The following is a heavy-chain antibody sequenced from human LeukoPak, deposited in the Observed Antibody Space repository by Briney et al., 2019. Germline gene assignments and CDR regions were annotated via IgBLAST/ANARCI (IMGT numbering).Heavy chain of an antibody. CDR2: IYHSGST. J-gene: IGHJ3*02. Sequence: PSETLSLTCTVSGYSISSGYYWGWIRQPPGKGLEWIGSIYHSGSTYYNPSLKSRVTISVDTSKSQFSLKLSSVTAADTAVYYCARVDAAFDIWGQGTMVTVSS. CDR3: ARVDAAFDI. CDR1: GYSISSGYY. V-gene: IGHV4-38-2*02.